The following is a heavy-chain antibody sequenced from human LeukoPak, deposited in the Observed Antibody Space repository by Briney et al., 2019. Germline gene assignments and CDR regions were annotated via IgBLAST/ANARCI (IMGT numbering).Heavy chain of an antibody. D-gene: IGHD4-17*01. J-gene: IGHJ4*02. Sequence: GGSLRLSCVASGFTFSDYWIHWVCQAPGKGLVWVSGINGDGSHINYADSVKGRFTVSRDNAKNTVHLQVNSLRAEDTAVYYCARDLRPSDHRGQGTLVTVSS. CDR3: ARDLRPSDH. V-gene: IGHV3-74*01. CDR1: GFTFSDYW. CDR2: INGDGSHI.